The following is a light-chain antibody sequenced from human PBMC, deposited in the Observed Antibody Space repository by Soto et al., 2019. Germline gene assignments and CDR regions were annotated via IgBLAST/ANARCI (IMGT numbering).Light chain of an antibody. CDR2: AAS. CDR1: RSISTY. CDR3: QQTYSIPLT. Sequence: DIQMTQSPSSLSASVGDRVTITCRASRSISTYLNWYQQKPGKAPKLLIYAASSLQSGVPSKFSGCGSGADFTLTISSLQAEDFATYYCQQTYSIPLTFGGGTKVDIK. J-gene: IGKJ4*01. V-gene: IGKV1-39*01.